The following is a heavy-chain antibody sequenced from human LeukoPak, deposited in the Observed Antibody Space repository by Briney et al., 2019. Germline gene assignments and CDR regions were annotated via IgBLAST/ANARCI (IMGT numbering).Heavy chain of an antibody. Sequence: GGSLRLSCAASGFTFSSYSMTWVRQAPGKGLEWVSSISSSSSYIYYGDSVKGRFTISRDNAKNSLYLQMNSLRAEDTAVYHCAELGITMIGGVWGKGTTVTISS. V-gene: IGHV3-21*01. CDR3: AELGITMIGGV. D-gene: IGHD3-10*02. CDR2: ISSSSSYI. CDR1: GFTFSSYS. J-gene: IGHJ6*04.